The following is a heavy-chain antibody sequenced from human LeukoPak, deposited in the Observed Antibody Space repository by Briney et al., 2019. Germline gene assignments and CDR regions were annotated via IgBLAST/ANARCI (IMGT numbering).Heavy chain of an antibody. J-gene: IGHJ6*03. V-gene: IGHV1-46*01. CDR2: INPSGGST. CDR3: ARGRRITMVRGVTDYYYYYMDV. Sequence: ASVKVSCKASGYTFTSYYMHWVRHAPGQGLERRGIINPSGGSTSYAQKFQGRVTMTRDMSTSTVYMELSSLRSEDTAVYYCARGRRITMVRGVTDYYYYYMDVWGKGTTVTVSS. D-gene: IGHD3-10*01. CDR1: GYTFTSYY.